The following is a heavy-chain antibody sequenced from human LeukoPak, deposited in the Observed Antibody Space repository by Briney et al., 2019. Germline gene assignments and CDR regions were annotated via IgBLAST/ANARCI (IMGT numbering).Heavy chain of an antibody. CDR3: AREGDPDHYDILTGFDY. CDR1: GFTFTNFW. CDR2: IKEDGSDK. J-gene: IGHJ4*02. D-gene: IGHD3-9*01. V-gene: IGHV3-7*01. Sequence: GGSLRLSCAASGFTFTNFWMTWVRQAPGKGLEWVGDIKEDGSDKYYGDSVKGRFVLARDNAKNSLYLQMNSLRAEDTAVYYCAREGDPDHYDILTGFDYWGQGTLVTVSS.